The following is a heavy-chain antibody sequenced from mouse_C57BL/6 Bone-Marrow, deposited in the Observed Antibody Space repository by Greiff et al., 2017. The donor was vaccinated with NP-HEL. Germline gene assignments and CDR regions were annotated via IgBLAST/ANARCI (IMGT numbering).Heavy chain of an antibody. D-gene: IGHD2-4*01. CDR2: IYPGGGYT. Sequence: QVHVKQSGAELVRPGTSVTMSCKASGYTFTNYWIGWAKQRPGHGLEWIGDIYPGGGYTNYNEKFKGKATLTADTSSSTAYMQFSSLTSEDSAIYYCARSYYDYDGGFYYAMDYWGQGTSVTVSS. CDR3: ARSYYDYDGGFYYAMDY. V-gene: IGHV1-63*01. CDR1: GYTFTNYW. J-gene: IGHJ4*01.